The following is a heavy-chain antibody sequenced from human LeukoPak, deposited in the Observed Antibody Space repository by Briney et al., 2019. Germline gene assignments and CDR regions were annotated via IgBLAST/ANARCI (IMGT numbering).Heavy chain of an antibody. CDR3: ASSSGAPYNWFDP. D-gene: IGHD3-22*01. J-gene: IGHJ5*02. Sequence: ASVKVSCKASGFTFTGYYVHWVRQAPGQGLEWMGWINPNSGGTIYAQKFQGRVIMTRDTSISTVYMELTTLRSDDTAVYYCASSSGAPYNWFDPWGQGTLLTVSS. CDR1: GFTFTGYY. CDR2: INPNSGGT. V-gene: IGHV1-2*02.